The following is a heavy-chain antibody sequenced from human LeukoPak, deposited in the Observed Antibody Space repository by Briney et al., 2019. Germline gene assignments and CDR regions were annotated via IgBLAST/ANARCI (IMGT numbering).Heavy chain of an antibody. J-gene: IGHJ4*02. CDR1: GFTFSSYA. CDR3: AKVLLAYSYSGPFDY. CDR2: ISGSGGIT. V-gene: IGHV3-23*01. Sequence: LSGGSLRLSCAASGFTFSSYAMSWVRQAPGKGLEWVSAISGSGGITYYADSVKGRFTISRDNSKNTLYLQMNSLRAEDTAVYYCAKVLLAYSYSGPFDYWGQGTLVTVSS. D-gene: IGHD5-18*01.